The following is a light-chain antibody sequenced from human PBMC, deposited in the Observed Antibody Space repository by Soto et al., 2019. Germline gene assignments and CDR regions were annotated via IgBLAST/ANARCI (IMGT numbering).Light chain of an antibody. V-gene: IGLV1-51*01. CDR1: SSNIGNNF. J-gene: IGLJ2*01. CDR3: GTWDSSLSAVV. Sequence: QSVLTQPPSVSAAPGQKVTIPCSGSSSNIGNNFVSWYQQFPGTAPKLLIYDNDQRPSGIPDRFSGSKSGTSATLGITGLQTGDEADYHCGTWDSSLSAVVFGGGTKVTVL. CDR2: DND.